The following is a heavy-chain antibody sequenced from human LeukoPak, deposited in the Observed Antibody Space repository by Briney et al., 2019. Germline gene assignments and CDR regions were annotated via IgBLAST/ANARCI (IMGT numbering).Heavy chain of an antibody. J-gene: IGHJ4*02. CDR1: GYTFTSYA. Sequence: GASVKVSCKASGYTFTSYAMHWVRQAPGQRLEWMGWINAGNGNTKYSQKFQGRVTITRDTSASTAYMELSSLRSEDTAVYYCARDLSRQLVLPGYWGQGTLVTVSS. D-gene: IGHD6-13*01. V-gene: IGHV1-3*01. CDR3: ARDLSRQLVLPGY. CDR2: INAGNGNT.